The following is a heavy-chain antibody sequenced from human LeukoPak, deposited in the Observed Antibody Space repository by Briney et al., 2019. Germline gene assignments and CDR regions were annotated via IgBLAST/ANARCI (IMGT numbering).Heavy chain of an antibody. V-gene: IGHV3-48*03. CDR2: ISSSGSTI. CDR3: ARGGFYYYDSSGDDY. J-gene: IGHJ4*02. D-gene: IGHD3-22*01. CDR1: GFTFSSYE. Sequence: GGSLRLSCAASGFTFSSYEMNWVRQAPGKGLEWVSYISSSGSTIYYADSVKGRFTISRDNAKNSLYLQMNSLRAEDTAVYYCARGGFYYYDSSGDDYWGQGTLVTVSS.